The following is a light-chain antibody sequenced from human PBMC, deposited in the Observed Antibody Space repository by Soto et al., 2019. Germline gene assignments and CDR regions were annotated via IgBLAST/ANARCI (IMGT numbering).Light chain of an antibody. CDR2: DAS. J-gene: IGKJ1*01. CDR3: QQRSEWPRT. V-gene: IGKV3-11*01. Sequence: EIVLTQSPATLSLSPGERATLSCRASQSIGSSLAWYQQKPGQAPRLLIYDASTRATGFPARFSGSGSGTDFPLTIGSLEPEDGADYSCQQRSEWPRTFGQGTKVDMK. CDR1: QSIGSS.